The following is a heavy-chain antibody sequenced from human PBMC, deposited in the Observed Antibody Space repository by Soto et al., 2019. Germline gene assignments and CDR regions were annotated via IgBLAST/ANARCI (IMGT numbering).Heavy chain of an antibody. D-gene: IGHD2-21*01. CDR2: INAGNGNT. V-gene: IGHV1-3*05. CDR1: GYTFANYP. CDR3: ARVSTPGSRCGPYDY. Sequence: QVQLVQSGAEEKKPGASVKVSCKASGYTFANYPMHWVRQAPGQRLEWMGWINAGNGNTKYSQNFQGRVTISRDTSASTDYMELSRLRYEEKAVYYCARVSTPGSRCGPYDYWGQGTLVTVSS. J-gene: IGHJ4*02.